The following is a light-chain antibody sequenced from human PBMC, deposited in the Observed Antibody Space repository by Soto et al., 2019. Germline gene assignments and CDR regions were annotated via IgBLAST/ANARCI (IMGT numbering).Light chain of an antibody. CDR2: EAS. CDR1: QSVSNY. Sequence: EIVLTQSPATLSMSPGERPTLSCRASQSVSNYLAWYQQKPGQAPRLLIYEASNRASGIPARFSGRGSGTDFTLTISSLEPEDFAVYYCQQRGNWPPWTFGQGTKVDI. J-gene: IGKJ1*01. CDR3: QQRGNWPPWT. V-gene: IGKV3-11*01.